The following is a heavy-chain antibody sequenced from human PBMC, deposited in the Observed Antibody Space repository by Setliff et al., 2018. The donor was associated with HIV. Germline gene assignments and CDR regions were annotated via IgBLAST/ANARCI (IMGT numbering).Heavy chain of an antibody. J-gene: IGHJ2*01. CDR2: IRYDGSNK. Sequence: GGSLRLSCAASGFTFSSYGMHWVRQAPGKGLEWVAFIRYDGSNKYYADSVKGRFTISRDNSKNTLYLQMNSLRAEDTAVYYCAKEAGQWLVRWYFDLWGRGTLVTV. V-gene: IGHV3-30*02. CDR1: GFTFSSYG. D-gene: IGHD6-19*01. CDR3: AKEAGQWLVRWYFDL.